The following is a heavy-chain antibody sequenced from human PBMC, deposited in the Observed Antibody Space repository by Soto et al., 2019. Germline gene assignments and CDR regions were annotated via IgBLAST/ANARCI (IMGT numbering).Heavy chain of an antibody. CDR3: ARDLGWYAN. CDR2: IYSGGSR. Sequence: EVQLVESGGGLIQPGGSLRLSCAASGFTVSSNYMSWVRQAPGKGLEWVSVIYSGGSRYYADYVKGRLTISRDNSKNTLDLHMNSLRAEDTAVYYCARDLGWYANWGQGTLVTVSS. V-gene: IGHV3-53*01. J-gene: IGHJ4*02. CDR1: GFTVSSNY. D-gene: IGHD2-8*01.